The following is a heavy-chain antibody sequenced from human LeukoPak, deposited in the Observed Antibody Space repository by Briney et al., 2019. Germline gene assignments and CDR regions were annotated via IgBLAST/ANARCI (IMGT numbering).Heavy chain of an antibody. J-gene: IGHJ4*02. D-gene: IGHD6-13*01. V-gene: IGHV4-39*01. CDR3: ARHFHGSGYVVDF. CDR1: SGSITSTSYC. CDR2: IIYSAHT. Sequence: SETLSLTWHVSSGSITSTSYCWGWIRQPPGKGLEWIGGIIYSAHTYYNPSLKRPVSRSVDTTKSQFSLKLTSVTAADTAVYFCARHFHGSGYVVDFWGQGTLVTVSS.